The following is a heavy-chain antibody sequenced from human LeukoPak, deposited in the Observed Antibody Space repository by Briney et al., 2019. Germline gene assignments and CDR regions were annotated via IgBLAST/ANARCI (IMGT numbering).Heavy chain of an antibody. Sequence: GGSLRLSCAASGFTFDDYAMHWVRQAPGKGLEWVSGVSWNSGSIGYADSVKGRFTISRDNAKNSLYLQMNSLRAEDTALYYCAKDRRELRSYFDYWGQGTLVTVSS. CDR2: VSWNSGSI. CDR1: GFTFDDYA. J-gene: IGHJ4*02. V-gene: IGHV3-9*01. D-gene: IGHD1-26*01. CDR3: AKDRRELRSYFDY.